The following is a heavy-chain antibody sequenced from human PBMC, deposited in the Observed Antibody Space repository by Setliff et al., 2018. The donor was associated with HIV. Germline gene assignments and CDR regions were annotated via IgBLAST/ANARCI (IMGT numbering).Heavy chain of an antibody. CDR3: ARGDLIMITFGGVIAPRGGDAFDI. CDR2: IYYTGST. Sequence: SETLSLTCTVSGGSISTYFWSWVRQTPGKGLEWIGYIYYTGSTSYNPSFRSRVTISVDTSKNQFSLKLSSVTAADTAVYYCARGDLIMITFGGVIAPRGGDAFDIWGQGTMVTVSS. D-gene: IGHD3-16*02. CDR1: GGSISTYF. J-gene: IGHJ3*02. V-gene: IGHV4-59*01.